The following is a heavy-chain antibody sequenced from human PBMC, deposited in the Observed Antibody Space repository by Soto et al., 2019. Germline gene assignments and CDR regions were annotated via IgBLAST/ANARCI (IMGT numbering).Heavy chain of an antibody. CDR3: ARVYGNSGYDYYYNYYLDD. V-gene: IGHV3-53*04. D-gene: IGHD5-12*01. CDR1: GFTVSSNY. CDR2: IYSGGST. J-gene: IGHJ6*03. Sequence: EVQLVESGGGLVQPGGSLRLSCAASGFTVSSNYMSWVRQAPGKGLEWVSAIYSGGSTYYADSVKGRFTISRHNSKNTLYHQMHILRAEDPAGYYCARVYGNSGYDYYYNYYLDDWGQGTTVTVAS.